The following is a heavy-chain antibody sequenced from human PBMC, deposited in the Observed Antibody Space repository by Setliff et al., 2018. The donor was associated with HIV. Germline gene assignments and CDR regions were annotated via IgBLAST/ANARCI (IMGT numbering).Heavy chain of an antibody. CDR1: GFTFNTYW. J-gene: IGHJ5*02. V-gene: IGHV3-74*03. CDR3: ANLWEVGA. Sequence: GGSLRLSCAASGFTFNTYWMHWVRQSPGKGLVWVSHSNSDGSSTTYADSVKGRFTISRDNAKNTLYLQMNSLRVEDTAVYLCANLWEVGAWGQGTLVTVSS. CDR2: SNSDGSST. D-gene: IGHD1-26*01.